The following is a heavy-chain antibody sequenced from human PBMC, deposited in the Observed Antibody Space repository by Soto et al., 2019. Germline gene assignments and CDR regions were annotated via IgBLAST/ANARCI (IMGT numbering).Heavy chain of an antibody. CDR2: ISGSGGST. CDR3: AKDWGHNYYEAYW. D-gene: IGHD3-22*01. CDR1: GFTFSSYA. J-gene: IGHJ4*02. Sequence: EVQLLESGGGLVQPGGSLRLSCAASGFTFSSYAMSWVRQAPGKGLEWVSAISGSGGSTYYADSVKGRFTTSRDNSKNTLYLQMNSLRAEDTAVYYCAKDWGHNYYEAYWWGQGTLVTVSS. V-gene: IGHV3-23*01.